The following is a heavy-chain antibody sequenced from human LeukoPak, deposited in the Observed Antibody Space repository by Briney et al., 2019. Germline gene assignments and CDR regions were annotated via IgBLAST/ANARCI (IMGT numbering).Heavy chain of an antibody. V-gene: IGHV4-30-4*01. CDR2: IYYSGST. D-gene: IGHD2-2*01. CDR1: GGSISSGDYY. CDR3: ARIVVPAARNKYYFDY. J-gene: IGHJ4*02. Sequence: SQTLSLTCTVSGGSISSGDYYWSWIRQPPGTGLEWIGYIYYSGSTYYNPSLKSRVTISVDTSKNQFSLKLSSVTAADTAVYYCARIVVPAARNKYYFDYWGQGTPVTVSS.